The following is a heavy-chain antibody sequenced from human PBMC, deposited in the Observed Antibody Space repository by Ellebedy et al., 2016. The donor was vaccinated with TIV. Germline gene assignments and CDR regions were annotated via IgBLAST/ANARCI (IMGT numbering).Heavy chain of an antibody. CDR1: GFTFSDYH. D-gene: IGHD3-9*01. CDR3: ARFYDWLALMHYFDY. J-gene: IGHJ4*02. V-gene: IGHV3-23*01. Sequence: GESLKISCAASGFTFSDYHMSWVRQAPEKGLEWVSGIDHGGGNTYYADSVKGRFTISRDNSKDTLYLQVDSLRAEDTAVYYCARFYDWLALMHYFDYWGQGTLVTVSS. CDR2: IDHGGGNT.